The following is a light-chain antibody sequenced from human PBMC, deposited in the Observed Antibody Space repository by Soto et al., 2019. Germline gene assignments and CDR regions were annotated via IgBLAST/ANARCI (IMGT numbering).Light chain of an antibody. J-gene: IGLJ1*01. CDR3: CSSAGSYTYV. CDR2: DVT. V-gene: IGLV2-11*01. CDR1: NSDVGTFYF. Sequence: QSALAQPRSVSGSPGQSVTISCTGTNSDVGTFYFVSWYQQYPDKGPKLIIYDVTERPSGVPDRFSGSKSGNTASLTISGLQAGDEADYYCCSSAGSYTYVFGSGTKVTVL.